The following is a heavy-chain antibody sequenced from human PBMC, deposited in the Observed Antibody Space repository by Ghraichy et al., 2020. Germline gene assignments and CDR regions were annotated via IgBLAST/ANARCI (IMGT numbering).Heavy chain of an antibody. V-gene: IGHV1-18*01. J-gene: IGHJ4*02. CDR1: GYTFSSYG. Sequence: ASVKVSCKASGYTFSSYGIRWVRQAPGHGLEWMGVISGYNGNTKYAQKFQGRVTMTTDTSKSTAYMELRGLTSDDTAVYFCARGAMTGYFDSWGQGTLVTVSS. D-gene: IGHD3-9*01. CDR2: ISGYNGNT. CDR3: ARGAMTGYFDS.